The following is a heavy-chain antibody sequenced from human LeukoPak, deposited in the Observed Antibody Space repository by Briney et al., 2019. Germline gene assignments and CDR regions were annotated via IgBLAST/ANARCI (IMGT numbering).Heavy chain of an antibody. CDR2: IYHSGST. V-gene: IGHV4-30-2*01. CDR1: GGSIRRGGYS. CDR3: ARAPRLWFGGAPAYFDL. J-gene: IGHJ2*01. D-gene: IGHD3-10*01. Sequence: SQTLSLTCAVSGGSIRRGGYSWSWIRQPPGKGLEWIGYIYHSGSTYYNPSLKSRVTISVDRSKNQFSLKLSSVTAADTAVYYCARAPRLWFGGAPAYFDLWGRGTMVTVSS.